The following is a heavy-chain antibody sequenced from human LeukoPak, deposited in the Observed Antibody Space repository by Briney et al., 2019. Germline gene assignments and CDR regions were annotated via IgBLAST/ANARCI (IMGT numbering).Heavy chain of an antibody. CDR1: GFTFGDYA. CDR3: TSYYYDSSGYYPDY. D-gene: IGHD3-22*01. V-gene: IGHV3-49*04. Sequence: PGRSLRLSCRASGFTFGDYAMSWVRQAPGRGLEWVGFIRSKAYGGTTDYAASVKGRFTISRDDSKSIAYLQMNSLKTEDTAVHYCTSYYYDSSGYYPDYWGQGTLVTVSS. J-gene: IGHJ4*02. CDR2: IRSKAYGGTT.